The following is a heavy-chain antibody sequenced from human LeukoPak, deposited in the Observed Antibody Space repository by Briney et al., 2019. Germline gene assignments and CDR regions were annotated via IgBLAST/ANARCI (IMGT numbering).Heavy chain of an antibody. CDR3: ARGQIQGYFDWLFL. V-gene: IGHV4-39*07. J-gene: IGHJ4*02. D-gene: IGHD3-9*01. CDR1: GGSISSSSYY. CDR2: IYYSGST. Sequence: PSETLSLTCTVSGGSISSSSYYWGWIRQPPGKGLERIGSIYYSGSTYYNTSLKSRVTISVDTSKNQFSLKLSSVTAADTAVYYCARGQIQGYFDWLFLWGQGTLVTVSS.